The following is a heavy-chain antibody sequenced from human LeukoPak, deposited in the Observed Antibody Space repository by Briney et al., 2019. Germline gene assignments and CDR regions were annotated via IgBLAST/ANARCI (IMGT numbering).Heavy chain of an antibody. V-gene: IGHV4-59*12. CDR2: IYYSGST. D-gene: IGHD2-21*01. CDR3: ARERNCGGDCDMGDAFDI. Sequence: SETLSLTCTVSGGSISSYYWTWIRQPPGKGLEWLGYIYYSGSTNYNPSLKSRVTISVDMSKKQFSLKLSSVTAADTAVYYCARERNCGGDCDMGDAFDIWGQGTMVTVSS. J-gene: IGHJ3*02. CDR1: GGSISSYY.